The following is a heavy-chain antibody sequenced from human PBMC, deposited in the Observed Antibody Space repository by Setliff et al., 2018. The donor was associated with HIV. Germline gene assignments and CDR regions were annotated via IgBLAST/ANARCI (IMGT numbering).Heavy chain of an antibody. CDR1: GGSISSSSYY. V-gene: IGHV4-39*01. CDR2: IFYSGHT. D-gene: IGHD6-13*01. J-gene: IGHJ4*02. CDR3: ARSPAAEGH. Sequence: SETLSLTCTVSGGSISSSSYYWGWIRQPPGKGLEWIGSIFYSGHTYYNPSLRSRVTISVDTSKNQFSLKLRSVTAADTAVYCCARSPAAEGHWGQGTLVTVSS.